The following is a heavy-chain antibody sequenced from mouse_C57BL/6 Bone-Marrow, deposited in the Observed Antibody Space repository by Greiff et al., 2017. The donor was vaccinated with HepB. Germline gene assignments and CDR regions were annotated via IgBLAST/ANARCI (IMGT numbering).Heavy chain of an antibody. V-gene: IGHV1-22*01. CDR2: INPNNGGT. D-gene: IGHD2-1*01. CDR3: ARSVYYGNYADY. J-gene: IGHJ2*01. Sequence: VQLKESGPELVKPGASVKMSCKASGYTFTDYNVHWVKQSHGKSLEWIGYINPNNGGTSYNQKFKGKATLTVNKSSSTAYMELRSLTSEDSAVYYCARSVYYGNYADYWGQGTTLTVSS. CDR1: GYTFTDYN.